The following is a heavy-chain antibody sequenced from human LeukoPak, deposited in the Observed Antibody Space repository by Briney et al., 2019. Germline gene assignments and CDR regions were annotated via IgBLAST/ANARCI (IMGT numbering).Heavy chain of an antibody. V-gene: IGHV4-30-4*01. J-gene: IGHJ4*02. CDR1: GGAISSGDYY. CDR2: IYYSGST. CDR3: ARESRLYYYDSSGYYYFDY. Sequence: PSETLSLTCTVSGGAISSGDYYWSWIRQPPGKDLEWIGYIYYSGSTYYNPSLKSRVTISVDTSKNQFSLKLSSVTAADTAVYYCARESRLYYYDSSGYYYFDYWGQGTLVTVSS. D-gene: IGHD3-22*01.